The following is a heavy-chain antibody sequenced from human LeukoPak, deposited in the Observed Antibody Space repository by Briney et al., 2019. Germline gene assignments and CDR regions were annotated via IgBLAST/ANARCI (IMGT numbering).Heavy chain of an antibody. CDR2: INHSGST. CDR3: ATSSGYKNH. J-gene: IGHJ4*02. D-gene: IGHD3-22*01. CDR1: GYSISSGYY. Sequence: SETLSLTCAVSGYSISSGYYWSWIRQPPGKGLEWIGEINHSGSTNYNPSLKSRVTISVDTSKNQFSLKLSSVTAADTAVYYCATSSGYKNHWGQGTLVTVSS. V-gene: IGHV4-34*01.